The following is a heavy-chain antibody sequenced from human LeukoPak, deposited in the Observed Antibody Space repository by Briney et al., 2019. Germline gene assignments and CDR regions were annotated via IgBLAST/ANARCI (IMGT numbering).Heavy chain of an antibody. Sequence: ASVKVSCKASGYSFINYGITWVRQAPGQGLEWMGWSSPYNRKTNYAQKFQGRVTMTTDTSTSTAYMELRSLRSDDTAVYYCAREEGAPIAAANIWGLGTMVTVSS. D-gene: IGHD6-13*01. CDR1: GYSFINYG. CDR3: AREEGAPIAAANI. V-gene: IGHV1-18*01. J-gene: IGHJ3*02. CDR2: SSPYNRKT.